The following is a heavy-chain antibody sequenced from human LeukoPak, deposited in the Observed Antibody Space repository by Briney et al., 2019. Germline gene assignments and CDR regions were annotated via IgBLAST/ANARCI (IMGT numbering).Heavy chain of an antibody. Sequence: GGSLRLSCAASGFTFTSYAMHWVRQAPGKGLEWVAVISYDGSNKYYADSVKGRFTISRDNSENTLYLQMNSLRAEDTALYYCAKAGWDILTDDYYYGMDVWGQGTTVTVSS. D-gene: IGHD3-9*01. CDR1: GFTFTSYA. J-gene: IGHJ6*02. CDR2: ISYDGSNK. CDR3: AKAGWDILTDDYYYGMDV. V-gene: IGHV3-30-3*01.